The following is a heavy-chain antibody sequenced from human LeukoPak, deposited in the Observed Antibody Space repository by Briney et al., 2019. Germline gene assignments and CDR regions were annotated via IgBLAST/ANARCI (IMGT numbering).Heavy chain of an antibody. V-gene: IGHV4-39*01. CDR3: ARQGAFNY. CDR1: GGCHSCSSYY. J-gene: IGHJ4*02. CDR2: IYYSGST. Sequence: PSDTLSLICTVSGGCHSCSSYYWRWIRPPPGKGLEWIGSIYYSGSTYYNPSLKSRVTISVDTSKNQFSLKLSSVTAADTAVYYCARQGAFNYWGQGTLVTVSS. D-gene: IGHD3-16*01.